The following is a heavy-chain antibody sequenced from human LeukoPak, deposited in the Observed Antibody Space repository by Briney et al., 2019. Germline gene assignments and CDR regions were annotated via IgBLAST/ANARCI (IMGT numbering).Heavy chain of an antibody. D-gene: IGHD6-6*01. CDR3: AREYSSSSGKNAFDV. CDR1: GGSISNYY. J-gene: IGHJ3*01. CDR2: IYASGNT. V-gene: IGHV4-4*07. Sequence: SEALSLTCTVSGGSISNYYGSLIRQPAGRGLEWIGRIYASGNTNYTPSLKSRVTMSLDTSKNQFSLRLTSVTAADTAVYYCAREYSSSSGKNAFDVWGQGTMVTVSS.